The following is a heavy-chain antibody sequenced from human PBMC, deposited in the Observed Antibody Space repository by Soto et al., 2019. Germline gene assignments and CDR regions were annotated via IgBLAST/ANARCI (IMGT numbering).Heavy chain of an antibody. CDR2: LYSGGRT. Sequence: EVQLVESGGGLIQPGGSLRLSCAASGFNVSNTHMSWVRQAPGKGLEWVSLLYSGGRTYYADSVKGRFTISRDNSKNTLYLQMNSLRAEDTAVYYCAIRRGYSGYDSAFDVWGQGTMVTVSS. CDR3: AIRRGYSGYDSAFDV. D-gene: IGHD5-12*01. J-gene: IGHJ3*01. V-gene: IGHV3-53*01. CDR1: GFNVSNTH.